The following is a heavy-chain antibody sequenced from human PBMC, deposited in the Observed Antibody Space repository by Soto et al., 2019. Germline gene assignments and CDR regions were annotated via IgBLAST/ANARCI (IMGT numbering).Heavy chain of an antibody. CDR1: GFTFSSYA. D-gene: IGHD3-9*01. CDR3: AKPRYFDWLLSYYFDY. Sequence: GGSLRLSCAASGFTFSSYAMSWVRQAPGKGLEWVSAISGSGGSTYYADSVKGRFTISRDNSKNTLYLQMNSLRAEDTAVYYCAKPRYFDWLLSYYFDYWGQGTLVTVSS. CDR2: ISGSGGST. J-gene: IGHJ4*02. V-gene: IGHV3-23*01.